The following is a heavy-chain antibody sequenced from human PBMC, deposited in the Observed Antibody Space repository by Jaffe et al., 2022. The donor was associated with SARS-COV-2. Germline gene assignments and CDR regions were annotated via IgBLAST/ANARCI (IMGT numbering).Heavy chain of an antibody. CDR1: GGSISSYY. CDR2: IYYSGST. D-gene: IGHD1-20*01. Sequence: QVQLQESGPGLVKPSETLSLTCTVSGGSISSYYWSWIRQPPGKGLEWIGYIYYSGSTNYNPSLKSRVTISVDTSKNQFSLKLSSVTAADTAVYYCARESVYGIMDYWGQGTLVTVSS. J-gene: IGHJ4*02. CDR3: ARESVYGIMDY. V-gene: IGHV4-59*01.